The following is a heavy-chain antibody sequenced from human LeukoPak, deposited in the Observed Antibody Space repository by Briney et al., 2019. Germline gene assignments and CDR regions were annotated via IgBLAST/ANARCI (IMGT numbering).Heavy chain of an antibody. CDR2: INPNSGGT. CDR1: GYTFTGYY. Sequence: GASVKVSCKASGYTFTGYYMHWVRQAPGQGLEWMGWINPNSGGTNYAQKFQGRVTMTRDTSISTAYMELSRLRSDDTAVYYCARVKKDTAMVSRVDGAFDIWGQGTMVTVSS. CDR3: ARVKKDTAMVSRVDGAFDI. V-gene: IGHV1-2*02. D-gene: IGHD5-18*01. J-gene: IGHJ3*02.